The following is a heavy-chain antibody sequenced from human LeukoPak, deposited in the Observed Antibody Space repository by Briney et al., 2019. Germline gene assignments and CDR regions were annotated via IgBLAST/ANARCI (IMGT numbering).Heavy chain of an antibody. J-gene: IGHJ5*02. CDR3: ARDLTGTTSGWFDP. CDR1: GYTFTGYY. D-gene: IGHD1-7*01. V-gene: IGHV1-2*02. CDR2: INPNSGGT. Sequence: ASLKVSCKASGYTFTGYYMHWVRQAPGQGLEWMGWINPNSGGTNYAQKLQGRVTMTRDTSISTAYLELSRLRSDDTAVYYCARDLTGTTSGWFDPWGQGTPVTVSS.